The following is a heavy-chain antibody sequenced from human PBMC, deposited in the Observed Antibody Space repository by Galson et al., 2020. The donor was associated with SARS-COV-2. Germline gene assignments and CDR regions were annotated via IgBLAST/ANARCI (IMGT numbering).Heavy chain of an antibody. V-gene: IGHV3-30*18. Sequence: GGSLRLSCAASGFTFSSYGMHWVRQAPGKGLEWVAVISYDGSNNYYAYSVKGRFTISRDNSKNTLYLQMNSLRAEDTAVYYCAKSRGGSYTDAFDIWGQGTMVTVSS. CDR2: ISYDGSNN. D-gene: IGHD1-26*01. J-gene: IGHJ3*02. CDR1: GFTFSSYG. CDR3: AKSRGGSYTDAFDI.